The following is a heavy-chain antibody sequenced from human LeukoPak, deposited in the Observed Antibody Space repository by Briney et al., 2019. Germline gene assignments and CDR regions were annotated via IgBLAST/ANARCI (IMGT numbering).Heavy chain of an antibody. V-gene: IGHV1-24*01. D-gene: IGHD1-26*01. Sequence: GASVKVSCKVSGYTLTELSIHWVRQAPGKGLEWMGGFDPEDGETIYAQKFQGRVTMTEDTSTDTAYMELSSLRSEDTAVYYCATETLLVGATRGFDYWGQGTLVTVSS. CDR3: ATETLLVGATRGFDY. CDR2: FDPEDGET. CDR1: GYTLTELS. J-gene: IGHJ4*02.